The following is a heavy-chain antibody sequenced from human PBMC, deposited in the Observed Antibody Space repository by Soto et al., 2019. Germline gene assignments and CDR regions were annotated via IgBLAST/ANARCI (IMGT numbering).Heavy chain of an antibody. J-gene: IGHJ4*02. D-gene: IGHD3-22*01. CDR3: VRDYDSDY. CDR2: MNPNSGNT. CDR1: GYIFTSYD. V-gene: IGHV1-8*01. Sequence: QVQLVQSGAEVKKPGASVKVSCKASGYIFTSYDINWVRQAPGQGLEWMGWMNPNSGNTDYAQKFQGKVTMTRNTSISTAYMELSSLRSEDTAVYYCVRDYDSDYWAQGTLVTVSS.